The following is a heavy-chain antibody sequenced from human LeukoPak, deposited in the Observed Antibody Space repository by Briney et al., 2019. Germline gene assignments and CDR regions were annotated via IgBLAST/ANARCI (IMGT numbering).Heavy chain of an antibody. CDR2: VNLQGST. Sequence: SGTLSLTCGVSGGSITSTNYWTWVRQPPGKRLEWIGVVNLQGSTNYNPSLMGRVAISVDTSENHTSLPLTSVTAADTAVYYCAREGGPYRPLDFSGQGALVTVSS. CDR1: GGSITSTNY. J-gene: IGHJ4*02. CDR3: AREGGPYRPLDF. V-gene: IGHV4-4*02.